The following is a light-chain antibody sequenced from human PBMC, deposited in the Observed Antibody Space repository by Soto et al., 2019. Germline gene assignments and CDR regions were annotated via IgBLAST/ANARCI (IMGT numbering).Light chain of an antibody. Sequence: EIVVTQSPGILSVSPGDRATLSCRASQSVGRNLAWYQQKPGQAPTLLIYAASTRATGLPARFSGSGSGTDFTLTISSLQSEDFAVYYCQEYTNWPYTFGQGTKLEIK. CDR1: QSVGRN. CDR3: QEYTNWPYT. CDR2: AAS. J-gene: IGKJ2*01. V-gene: IGKV3-15*01.